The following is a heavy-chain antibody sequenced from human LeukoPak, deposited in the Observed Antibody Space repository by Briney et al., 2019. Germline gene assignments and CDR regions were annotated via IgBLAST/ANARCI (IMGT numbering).Heavy chain of an antibody. Sequence: ASVKVSCKASGGTFSSYAISWVRQAPGQGLEWMGGIIPIFGTANYTQKFQGRVTITADESTSTAYMELSSLRSEDTAVYYCARDWVVPAQGDAFDIWGQGTMVTVSS. CDR2: IIPIFGTA. CDR3: ARDWVVPAQGDAFDI. D-gene: IGHD2-2*01. V-gene: IGHV1-69*13. CDR1: GGTFSSYA. J-gene: IGHJ3*02.